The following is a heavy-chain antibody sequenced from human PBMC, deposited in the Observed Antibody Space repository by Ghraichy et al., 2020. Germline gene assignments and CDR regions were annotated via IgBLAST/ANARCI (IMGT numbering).Heavy chain of an antibody. V-gene: IGHV3-33*01. CDR2: IWYDGSNK. D-gene: IGHD3-22*01. Sequence: GGSLRLSCAASGFTFSSYGMHWVRQAPGKGLEWVAVIWYDGSNKYYADSVKGRFTISRDNSKNTLYLQMNSLRAEDTAVYYCASAYYDSSGYWGPHAFDIWGQGTMVTVSS. CDR3: ASAYYDSSGYWGPHAFDI. J-gene: IGHJ3*02. CDR1: GFTFSSYG.